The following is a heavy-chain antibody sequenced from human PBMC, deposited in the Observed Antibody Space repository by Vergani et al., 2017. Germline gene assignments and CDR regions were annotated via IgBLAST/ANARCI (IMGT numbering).Heavy chain of an antibody. D-gene: IGHD3-3*01. J-gene: IGHJ4*02. CDR3: ARSCLDNFWGGEPFDY. V-gene: IGHV1-69*01. CDR1: GGTFSSYA. Sequence: QVQLVQSGAEVKKPGSSVKVSCKASGGTFSSYAISWVRQAPGQGIEWMGGNIPIFGTANYAQKFQGRDTITADESTSTAYLELSSLRSDETAVYYCARSCLDNFWGGEPFDYWGQGTLVTVSS. CDR2: NIPIFGTA.